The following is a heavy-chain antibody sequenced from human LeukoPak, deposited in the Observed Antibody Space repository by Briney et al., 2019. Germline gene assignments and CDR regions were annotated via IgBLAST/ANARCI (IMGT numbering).Heavy chain of an antibody. CDR2: ISYDGSNK. CDR1: GFTFSSYG. CDR3: ARDLAATNWFDP. J-gene: IGHJ5*02. Sequence: GGSLRLSCAASGFTFSSYGMHWVRQAPGKGLEWVAVISYDGSNKYYADSVKGRFTISRDNSKNTLYLQMNSLRAEDTAVYFCARDLAATNWFDPWGQGTLVTVS. V-gene: IGHV3-30*03. D-gene: IGHD6-25*01.